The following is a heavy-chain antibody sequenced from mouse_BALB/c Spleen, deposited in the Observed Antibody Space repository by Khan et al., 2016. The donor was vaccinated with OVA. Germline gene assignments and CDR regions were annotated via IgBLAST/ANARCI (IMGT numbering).Heavy chain of an antibody. CDR1: GYSFTDYT. J-gene: IGHJ4*01. Sequence: VQLQQSGPELVKPGASMKISCKASGYSFTDYTMHWVKQSHGKNLEWIGLINPYNGDTVYNQKFRGKATLTIDKSSSTAYMELLSLTSEDSAVYYCRLGDAMDYWGQGTSVTVSS. CDR2: INPYNGDT. V-gene: IGHV1-18*01. CDR3: RLGDAMDY. D-gene: IGHD2-13*01.